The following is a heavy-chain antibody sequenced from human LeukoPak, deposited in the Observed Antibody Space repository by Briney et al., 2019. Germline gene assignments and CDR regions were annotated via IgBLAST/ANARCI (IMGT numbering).Heavy chain of an antibody. Sequence: KVSCKASGYTFTNYWIAWVRQMPGKGLEWMGIIYPGDSDTRYSPSFQGQVTISADKSISTAYLQWSSLKASDTATYYCARRRGNYWFDPWGQGTLVTVSS. CDR3: ARRRGNYWFDP. D-gene: IGHD1-26*01. CDR1: GYTFTNYW. CDR2: IYPGDSDT. V-gene: IGHV5-51*01. J-gene: IGHJ5*02.